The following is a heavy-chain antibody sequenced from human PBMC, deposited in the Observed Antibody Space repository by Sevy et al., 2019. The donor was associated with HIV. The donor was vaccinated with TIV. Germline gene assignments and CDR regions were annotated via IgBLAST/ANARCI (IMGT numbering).Heavy chain of an antibody. V-gene: IGHV3-23*01. D-gene: IGHD3-10*01. CDR1: GFSFSSYA. Sequence: GGSLRLSFAASGFSFSSYAMSWVRQTPGKGLEWVSAISGSGGSTYYADSVKGRFTISRDNSKNTLYLQMNSLRAEDTAVYYCAKGGFTMVRGVFDYWGQGTLVTVSS. J-gene: IGHJ4*02. CDR2: ISGSGGST. CDR3: AKGGFTMVRGVFDY.